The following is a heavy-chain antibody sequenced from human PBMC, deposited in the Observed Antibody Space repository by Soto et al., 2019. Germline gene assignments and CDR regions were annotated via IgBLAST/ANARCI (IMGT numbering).Heavy chain of an antibody. V-gene: IGHV4-34*01. CDR3: ARGEVGSSEYFDY. J-gene: IGHJ4*02. CDR1: GGSFSGYY. D-gene: IGHD6-6*01. Sequence: SETLSLTCAVYGGSFSGYYWSWIRQPPGKGLEWIGEINHSGSTNYNPSLKSRVTISVDTSKNQFSLKLSSVTAADTAVYYCARGEVGSSEYFDYWGQGTLVTVSS. CDR2: INHSGST.